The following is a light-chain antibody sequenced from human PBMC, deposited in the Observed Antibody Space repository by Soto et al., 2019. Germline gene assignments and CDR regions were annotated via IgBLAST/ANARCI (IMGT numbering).Light chain of an antibody. V-gene: IGKV3-20*01. Sequence: EIVLTQSPGTLSLSPGERATLSCRASQSVSSSYLAWYQQKPGQAPRLLIYGASSRATGIPARLSGSGSGTDFTLTISRLEPEDFAVYYCHQYDSSPLTFGGGTKVEIK. CDR3: HQYDSSPLT. J-gene: IGKJ4*02. CDR1: QSVSSSY. CDR2: GAS.